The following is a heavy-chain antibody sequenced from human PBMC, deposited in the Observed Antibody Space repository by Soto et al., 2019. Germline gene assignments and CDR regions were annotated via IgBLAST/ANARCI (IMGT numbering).Heavy chain of an antibody. J-gene: IGHJ4*02. Sequence: SETLSLTCTVSGGSISSYSWSWIRQPPGQGLEWIGYIYDSGSTQYNPSLKSRVTISVDTSKNQFSLKLSSVTAADTAVYYCARLTPVTADFDYWGQGTLVTVS. CDR3: ARLTPVTADFDY. CDR2: IYDSGST. D-gene: IGHD4-17*01. V-gene: IGHV4-59*08. CDR1: GGSISSYS.